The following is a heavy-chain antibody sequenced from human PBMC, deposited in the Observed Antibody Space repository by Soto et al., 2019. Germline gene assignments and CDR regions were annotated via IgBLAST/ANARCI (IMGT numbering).Heavy chain of an antibody. D-gene: IGHD5-18*01. J-gene: IGHJ2*01. CDR1: GFTFINYA. CDR3: ARKILGSTARPKYGYFDL. Sequence: EVPVLESGGGLVQPGGSLRLSCAGSGFTFINYAMNWVRQAPGKGLEWVSSISGGGDAAFFPNSVSGRFTIFRDKSKNTATLQINCLGVDGTAVYDCARKILGSTARPKYGYFDLWGRGTLVTVSS. CDR2: ISGGGDAA. V-gene: IGHV3-23*01.